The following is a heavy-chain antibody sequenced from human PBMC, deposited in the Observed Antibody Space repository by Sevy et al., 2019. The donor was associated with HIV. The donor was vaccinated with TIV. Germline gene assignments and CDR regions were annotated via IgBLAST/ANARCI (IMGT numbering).Heavy chain of an antibody. D-gene: IGHD2-15*01. CDR2: ISYDGSNK. J-gene: IGHJ4*02. Sequence: GGSLRLSCAASRFTFSSYAMHWVRQAPGKGLEWVAVISYDGSNKYYADSVKGRFTISRDNSKNTLYLQMNSLRAEDTAVYYCARDEDCSGGSCYFKSFDYWGQGTLVTVSS. CDR3: ARDEDCSGGSCYFKSFDY. V-gene: IGHV3-30-3*01. CDR1: RFTFSSYA.